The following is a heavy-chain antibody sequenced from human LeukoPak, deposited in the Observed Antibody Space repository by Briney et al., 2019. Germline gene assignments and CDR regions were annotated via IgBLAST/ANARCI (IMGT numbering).Heavy chain of an antibody. CDR1: GFSFSDYA. V-gene: IGHV3-23*01. CDR3: AKDPSVGHGFWSGLSRGTFDY. D-gene: IGHD3-3*01. J-gene: IGHJ4*02. Sequence: GGSLRLSCAASGFSFSDYAMSWVRQAPGKGLEWVSVISGSGGTTYYADSVRGRFTISRDNSKKTLYLQMNSLRAEDTAVYFCAKDPSVGHGFWSGLSRGTFDYWGQGTLVTVSS. CDR2: ISGSGGTT.